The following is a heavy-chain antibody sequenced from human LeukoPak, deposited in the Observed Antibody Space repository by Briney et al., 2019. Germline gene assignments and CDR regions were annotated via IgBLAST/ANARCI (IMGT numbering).Heavy chain of an antibody. CDR3: ARARMTTSPEYYYCYGMDV. J-gene: IGHJ6*02. CDR1: GGSFSGYY. Sequence: SETLSLTCAVYGGSFSGYYWSWIRQPPGKGLEWIGEINHSGSTNYNPSLKSRVTISVDTSKNQFSLKLSSVTAADTAVYYCARARMTTSPEYYYCYGMDVWGQGTTVTVSS. CDR2: INHSGST. V-gene: IGHV4-34*01. D-gene: IGHD4-17*01.